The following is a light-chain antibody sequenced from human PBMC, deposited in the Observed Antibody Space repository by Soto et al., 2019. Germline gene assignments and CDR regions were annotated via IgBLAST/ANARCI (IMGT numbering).Light chain of an antibody. CDR3: QQYGSTTRT. CDR1: QCVXSSY. J-gene: IGKJ1*01. V-gene: IGKV3-20*01. CDR2: CAS. Sequence: ETELTQCPCRLPLSPGERATLSCRASQCVXSSYLAWYKQKPGQAPPLLXVCASSSATGSPDRLSGSGSVTAFTPTISRREPADFAGYYCQQYGSTTRTFGQGTKVDI.